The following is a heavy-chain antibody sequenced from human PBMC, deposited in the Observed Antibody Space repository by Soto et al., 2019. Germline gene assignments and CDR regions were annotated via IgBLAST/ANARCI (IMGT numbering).Heavy chain of an antibody. CDR2: ISYDGSNK. D-gene: IGHD3-22*01. V-gene: IGHV3-30-3*01. CDR3: ARDFGGYYDSSGPQLQH. CDR1: GFTFSSYA. Sequence: AGGSLRLSCAASGFTFSSYAMRWVRQAPGKGLEWVVVISYDGSNKYYADSVKGRFTISRDNSKNTLYLQMNSLRAEDTAVYYCARDFGGYYDSSGPQLQHWGQGTLVTVSS. J-gene: IGHJ1*01.